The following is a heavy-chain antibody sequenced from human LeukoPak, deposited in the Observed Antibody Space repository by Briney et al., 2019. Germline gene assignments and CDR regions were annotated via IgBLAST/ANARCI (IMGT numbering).Heavy chain of an antibody. CDR2: IYYSGST. CDR3: VRSKSGAYGWFDP. Sequence: PSETLSLTFTVSGGSISTYYWSWIRQPPGKGLEWIGYIYYSGSTNYNPSLKSRVSISVDTSKNQFSLKVNSVTAADTAVYYCVRSKSGAYGWFDPWGQGTLVTVSS. J-gene: IGHJ5*02. V-gene: IGHV4-59*01. D-gene: IGHD2-15*01. CDR1: GGSISTYY.